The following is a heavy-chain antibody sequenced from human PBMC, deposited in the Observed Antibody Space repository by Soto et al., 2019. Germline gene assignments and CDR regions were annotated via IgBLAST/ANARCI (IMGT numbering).Heavy chain of an antibody. Sequence: QVQLQESGPGLVKPSETLSLTCTVSGGSVSSGSYYWSWIRQPPGKGLEWIGYIYHSGSTYYNPSLKSRVTISVDRSKNQFSLKLSSVTAADTAVYYCARGSYDLLDAFDIWGQGTMVTVSS. J-gene: IGHJ3*02. CDR2: IYHSGST. D-gene: IGHD5-18*01. V-gene: IGHV4-61*01. CDR3: ARGSYDLLDAFDI. CDR1: GGSVSSGSYY.